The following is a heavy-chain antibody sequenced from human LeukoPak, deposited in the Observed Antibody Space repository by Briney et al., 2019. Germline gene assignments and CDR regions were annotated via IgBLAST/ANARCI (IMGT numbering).Heavy chain of an antibody. CDR3: AKGAPKVYSDSSGYYVSYDY. V-gene: IGHV3-9*01. CDR2: ISWNSGTI. D-gene: IGHD3-22*01. J-gene: IGHJ4*02. Sequence: GRSLRLSCAASGFNFDDYAMYWVRQAPGKGLEFVSGISWNSGTIGYTDSVKGRFTISRDNAKNSLYLQMNSLRAEDTALYYCAKGAPKVYSDSSGYYVSYDYWGQGTLVTASS. CDR1: GFNFDDYA.